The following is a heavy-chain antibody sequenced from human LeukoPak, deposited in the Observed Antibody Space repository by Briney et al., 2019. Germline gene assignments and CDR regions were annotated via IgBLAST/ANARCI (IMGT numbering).Heavy chain of an antibody. D-gene: IGHD5-12*01. V-gene: IGHV3-23*01. J-gene: IGHJ4*02. Sequence: GGSLRLSCAASGFTFSSYAMSWLRQAPGKGLEWVSAISGSGASTYYADSVKGRFTISRDNSKNTLYLQMNSLRAEDTAVYYCAKELMPVATIGSYYFDYWGQGTLVTVS. CDR3: AKELMPVATIGSYYFDY. CDR1: GFTFSSYA. CDR2: ISGSGAST.